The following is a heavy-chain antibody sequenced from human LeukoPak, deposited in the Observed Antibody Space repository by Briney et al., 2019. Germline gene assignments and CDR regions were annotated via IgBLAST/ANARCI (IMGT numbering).Heavy chain of an antibody. CDR2: INPNSGGT. D-gene: IGHD5-24*01. J-gene: IGHJ4*02. CDR1: GYTFTGYY. Sequence: ASVKVSCKASGYTFTGYYMHWVRQAPGQGLEWMGWINPNSGGTNYAQKFQGRVTMTRDTSISTAYMELSRLRSDDTAVYYCATAERWLQYELDYWGQGTLVTVSS. CDR3: ATAERWLQYELDY. V-gene: IGHV1-2*02.